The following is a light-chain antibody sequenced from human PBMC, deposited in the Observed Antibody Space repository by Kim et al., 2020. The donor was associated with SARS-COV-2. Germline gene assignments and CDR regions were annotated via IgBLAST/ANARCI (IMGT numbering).Light chain of an antibody. V-gene: IGLV3-19*01. CDR2: ART. J-gene: IGLJ1*01. CDR3: NSRDTEYVHYV. Sequence: LGETVRITCQGDTLRTYSASWYQQKPGQAPLLVIYARTSRPSGIPDRFSGSSSGSTASLTITGAQAEDEAVYYCNSRDTEYVHYVFGSGTKVTVL. CDR1: TLRTYS.